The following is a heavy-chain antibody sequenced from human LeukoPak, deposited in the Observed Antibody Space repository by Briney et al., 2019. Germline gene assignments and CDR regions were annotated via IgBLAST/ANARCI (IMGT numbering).Heavy chain of an antibody. J-gene: IGHJ4*02. CDR3: AKDGTSYYYIYY. V-gene: IGHV3-30*02. CDR1: GFTVSRNY. Sequence: GGSLRLSCAASGFTVSRNYMSWVRQAPGKGLEWLAFIRYDGSNTYYADSVKGRFTVSRDDSKNTLYLQMNSLRGDDTAVYYCAKDGTSYYYIYYWGQGTLVTVSS. D-gene: IGHD2/OR15-2a*01. CDR2: IRYDGSNT.